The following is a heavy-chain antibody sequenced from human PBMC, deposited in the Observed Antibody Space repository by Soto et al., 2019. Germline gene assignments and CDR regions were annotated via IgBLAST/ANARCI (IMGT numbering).Heavy chain of an antibody. Sequence: GQSLKISCKGSGYSFAGYWITWVRQKPGKGLEWMGRIDPSDSQTYYSPSFRGHVTISVTKSITTVFLQWSSLRSEDTAVYYCASPSSYDPYENNWFDPWGQGTLVTVS. CDR1: GYSFAGYW. D-gene: IGHD6-13*01. CDR3: ASPSSYDPYENNWFDP. V-gene: IGHV5-10-1*01. CDR2: IDPSDSQT. J-gene: IGHJ5*02.